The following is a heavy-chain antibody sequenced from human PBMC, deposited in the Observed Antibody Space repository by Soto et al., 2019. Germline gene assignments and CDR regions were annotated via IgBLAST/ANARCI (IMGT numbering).Heavy chain of an antibody. V-gene: IGHV3-23*01. J-gene: IGHJ4*02. CDR2: ISGSGDSA. Sequence: VQLLESGGGLVQPGGSLRLSCAASGFIFRDYAMNWVRQAPGKGLEWASEISGSGDSARYADSVKGGFTISRDNSRDTLYLNMNSLRVADTAVYYCGKERRGSGWSVCDFWGQGDLVTVSS. CDR1: GFIFRDYA. CDR3: GKERRGSGWSVCDF. D-gene: IGHD6-19*01.